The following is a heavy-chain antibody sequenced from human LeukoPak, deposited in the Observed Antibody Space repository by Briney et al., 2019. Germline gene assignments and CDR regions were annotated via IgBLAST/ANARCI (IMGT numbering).Heavy chain of an antibody. CDR2: ISSSGSTI. CDR3: ARGAGSGADYYYYYYMDV. V-gene: IGHV3-48*03. J-gene: IGHJ6*03. D-gene: IGHD1-26*01. Sequence: GGSLRLSCAASGFTFSSYEMNWGRQAPGKGLEWVSYISSSGSTIYYADSVKGRFTISRDNAKNSLYLQMNSLRAEDTAVYYCARGAGSGADYYYYYYMDVWGKGTTVTVSS. CDR1: GFTFSSYE.